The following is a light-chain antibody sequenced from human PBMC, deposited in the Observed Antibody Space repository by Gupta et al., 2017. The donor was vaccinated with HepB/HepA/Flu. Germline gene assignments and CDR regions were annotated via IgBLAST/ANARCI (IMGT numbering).Light chain of an antibody. CDR2: GAS. V-gene: IGKV3-15*01. CDR1: ESVSSN. CDR3: QQYNNWPHWT. J-gene: IGKJ1*01. Sequence: EIVMTQSPATLSVSPGERATLSCRASESVSSNLAWYQQKPGQAPRLLIYGASTRATGIPARFSGSGCGTDFTLTISSRQSEDFAVYYCQQYNNWPHWTFGQGTKVEIK.